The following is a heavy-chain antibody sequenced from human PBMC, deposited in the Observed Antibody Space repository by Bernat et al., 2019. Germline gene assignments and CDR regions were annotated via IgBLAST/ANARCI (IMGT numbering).Heavy chain of an antibody. J-gene: IGHJ4*02. V-gene: IGHV4-59*08. CDR1: GGSISSYY. CDR2: IYYSGST. Sequence: QVQLQESGPGLVKPSETLSLTCTVSGGSISSYYWSWIRQPPGKGREWIGYIYYSGSTNYNPSLKSRVTIAVDRSRNRFSLKLGSVTATDTAVYYCARVERYYDSSGYDDYWGQGALVTVSS. D-gene: IGHD3-22*01. CDR3: ARVERYYDSSGYDDY.